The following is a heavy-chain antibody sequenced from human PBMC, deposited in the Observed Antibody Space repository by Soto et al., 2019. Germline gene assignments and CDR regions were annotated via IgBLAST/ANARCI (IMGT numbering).Heavy chain of an antibody. CDR1: GFTFSSYA. V-gene: IGHV3-23*01. CDR3: GLCSRDSLALKNNWFDV. D-gene: IGHD3-10*02. J-gene: IGHJ5*02. Sequence: GGSLRLSCAASGFTFSSYAMSWVRQAPGKGLEWVSAISGSGGSTYYADSVKGRFTISRDNSKNTLYLQMNSLRAEDTAVYYCGLCSRDSLALKNNWFDVWGQGTLVTVSS. CDR2: ISGSGGST.